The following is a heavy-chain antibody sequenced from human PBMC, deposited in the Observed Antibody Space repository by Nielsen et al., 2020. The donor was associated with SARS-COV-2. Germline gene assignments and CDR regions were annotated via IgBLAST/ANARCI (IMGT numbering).Heavy chain of an antibody. CDR1: GFSFSDYY. Sequence: GESLKISCAASGFSFSDYYMRWIRQAPGKGLEWLSHISGSGSSIYYADSVKGRFTISRDNAKNSLYLQMNSLRAEDTAVYYCAREESSSGWYVDNWFDPWGQGTLVTVSS. CDR3: AREESSSGWYVDNWFDP. J-gene: IGHJ5*02. CDR2: ISGSGSSI. V-gene: IGHV3-11*04. D-gene: IGHD6-19*01.